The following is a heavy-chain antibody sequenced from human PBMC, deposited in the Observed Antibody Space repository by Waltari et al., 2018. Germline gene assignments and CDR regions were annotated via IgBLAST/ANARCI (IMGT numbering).Heavy chain of an antibody. D-gene: IGHD1-20*01. CDR2: INHSGST. Sequence: QVQLQQWGAGLLKPSETLSLTCAVYGGSFSKYYWSWIRQPPGKGLEWIGEINHSGSTNYNPSLKTRLTISEDTSRNQFFLQLSSVTAADTAVYYCAGTIITGTTVANYWGQGTLVTVSS. CDR1: GGSFSKYY. CDR3: AGTIITGTTVANY. J-gene: IGHJ4*02. V-gene: IGHV4-34*01.